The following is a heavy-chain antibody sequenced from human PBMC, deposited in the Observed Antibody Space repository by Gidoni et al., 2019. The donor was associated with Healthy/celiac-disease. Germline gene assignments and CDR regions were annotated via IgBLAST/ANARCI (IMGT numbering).Heavy chain of an antibody. D-gene: IGHD2-15*01. CDR1: GFTFRRYA. V-gene: IGHV3-23*01. CDR2: SGVSGGST. CDR3: AKAYCSGGSCYSVDY. Sequence: EVLLLASGGGLVQPGGSWRRSCAAAGFTFRRYATCWVRQAPGKGLEWVSASGVSGGSTYYADSVKGLFTTSRDNTKNTLYLQMNSLRAEDTAVYYCAKAYCSGGSCYSVDYWGQGTLVTVSS. J-gene: IGHJ4*02.